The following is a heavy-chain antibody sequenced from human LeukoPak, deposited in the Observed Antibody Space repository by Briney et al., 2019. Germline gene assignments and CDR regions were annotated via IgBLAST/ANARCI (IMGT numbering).Heavy chain of an antibody. Sequence: PGGSLRLSCAASGFTFTNYAMSWVRQAPGKWLEWVSTISGSGGVTYYADSVKGRFTISRDNSKNTLYLQMNSLRVEDTAVYYCAKEGKLLWFGELSSQYYFDYWGQGTLVTVSS. CDR1: GFTFTNYA. CDR3: AKEGKLLWFGELSSQYYFDY. CDR2: ISGSGGVT. V-gene: IGHV3-23*01. D-gene: IGHD3-10*01. J-gene: IGHJ4*02.